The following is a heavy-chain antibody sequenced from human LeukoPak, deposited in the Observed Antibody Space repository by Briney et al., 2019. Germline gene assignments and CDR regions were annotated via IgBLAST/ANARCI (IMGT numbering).Heavy chain of an antibody. CDR2: INHSGST. V-gene: IGHV4-39*07. CDR3: ASRKYYYYYMDV. CDR1: GGSISSSSYY. J-gene: IGHJ6*03. Sequence: SETLSLTCTVSGGSISSSSYYWSWIRQPPGKGLEWIGEINHSGSTNYNPSLKSRVTISVDTSKNQFSLKLSSVTAADTAVYYCASRKYYYYYMDVWGKGTTVTVSS.